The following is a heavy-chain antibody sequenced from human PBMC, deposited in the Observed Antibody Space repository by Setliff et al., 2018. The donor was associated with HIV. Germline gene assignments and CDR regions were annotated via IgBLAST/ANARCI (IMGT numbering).Heavy chain of an antibody. CDR2: ISGFNGNT. Sequence: VASVKVSCKASGYSFARYGLSWVRQAPGQGLEWMGWISGFNGNTKYAQSFQDRVAMTTETATSTAYMEMRGLRSDDTAVYFCARVPYRSAWFSGGHDAFDIWGQGTMVTVSS. D-gene: IGHD6-19*01. CDR3: ARVPYRSAWFSGGHDAFDI. CDR1: GYSFARYG. V-gene: IGHV1-18*01. J-gene: IGHJ3*02.